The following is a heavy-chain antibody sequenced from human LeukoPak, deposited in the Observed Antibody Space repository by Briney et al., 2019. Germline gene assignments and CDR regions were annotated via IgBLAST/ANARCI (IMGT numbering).Heavy chain of an antibody. CDR3: ARSFGSGSYFFDY. CDR2: IYYSGST. D-gene: IGHD3-10*01. J-gene: IGHJ4*02. CDR1: GGSVSSGSYY. V-gene: IGHV4-61*01. Sequence: SETLSLTCTVSGGSVSSGSYYWSWIRQPPGKGLEWIGYIYYSGSTNYNPSLKSRVTMSVDTSRNQFSLKLSSVTAADTAVYYCARSFGSGSYFFDYWGQGTLVTVSS.